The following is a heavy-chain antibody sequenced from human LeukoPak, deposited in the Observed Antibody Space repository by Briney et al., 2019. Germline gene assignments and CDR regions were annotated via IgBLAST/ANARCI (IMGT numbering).Heavy chain of an antibody. CDR2: ISGSGGNT. J-gene: IGHJ3*02. Sequence: GGSLRLSCAASGFTFSNYAVSWVRQAPGKGLEWVSAISGSGGNTYYADSVRGRFTISRDNSKNTLYLQMNSLRAEDTAVYHCARKGPPRNAFDIWGQGTMVAVSS. V-gene: IGHV3-23*01. CDR3: ARKGPPRNAFDI. CDR1: GFTFSNYA.